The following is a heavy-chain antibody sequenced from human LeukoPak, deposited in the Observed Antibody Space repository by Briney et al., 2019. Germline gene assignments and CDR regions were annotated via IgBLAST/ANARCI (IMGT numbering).Heavy chain of an antibody. D-gene: IGHD2/OR15-2a*01. Sequence: PGGSLRLSCAASGFTFSSYWMHWVRQAPGKGLVWVSRINSDGSSTNYADSVKGRFTISRDNAKNTLYLQMNSLRDDDAGVYYCAKRMGYDFGHFDYWGQGALVTVSS. CDR1: GFTFSSYW. CDR2: INSDGSST. J-gene: IGHJ4*02. CDR3: AKRMGYDFGHFDY. V-gene: IGHV3-74*01.